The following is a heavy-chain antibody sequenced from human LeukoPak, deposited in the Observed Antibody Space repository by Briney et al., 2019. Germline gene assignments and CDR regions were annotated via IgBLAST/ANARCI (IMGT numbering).Heavy chain of an antibody. CDR3: ARDVGYSYGVDY. CDR1: GGSFSGYY. Sequence: PSETLSLTCAVYGGSFSGYYWSWIRQPPGKGLEWIGEINHSGSTNYNPSLKSRVTISVDTSKNQFSLKLSSVTAADTAVYYCARDVGYSYGVDYWGQETLVTVSS. J-gene: IGHJ4*02. D-gene: IGHD5-18*01. CDR2: INHSGST. V-gene: IGHV4-34*01.